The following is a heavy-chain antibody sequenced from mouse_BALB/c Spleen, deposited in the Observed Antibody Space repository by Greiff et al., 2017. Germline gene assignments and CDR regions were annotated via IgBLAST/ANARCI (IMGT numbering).Heavy chain of an antibody. CDR3: ARTGRGSSYVHWYFDV. CDR2: IDPYYGGT. Sequence: EVQLQESGPELEKPGASVKISCKASGYSFTGYNMNWVKQSNGKSLEWIGNIDPYYGGTSYNQKFKGKATLTVDKSSSTAYMQLKSLTSEDSAVYYCARTGRGSSYVHWYFDVWGAGTTVTVSS. V-gene: IGHV1-39*01. CDR1: GYSFTGYN. J-gene: IGHJ1*01. D-gene: IGHD1-1*01.